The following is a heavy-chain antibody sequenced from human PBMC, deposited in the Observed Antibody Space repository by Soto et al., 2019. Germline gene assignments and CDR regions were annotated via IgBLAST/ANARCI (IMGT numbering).Heavy chain of an antibody. CDR2: SGGSGSSA. Sequence: EVQLLESGGGLVQPGGSLRLSCVASGFTFKNFAMTWVRQAPGKGMEWVSASGGSGSSANYADSVKGRFTVSRDDSKSTLYLQMSGLRVDDTALYYCAKDAVAYNGEWDWFDLWGQGTLVTVSS. CDR3: AKDAVAYNGEWDWFDL. CDR1: GFTFKNFA. J-gene: IGHJ5*02. D-gene: IGHD3-10*01. V-gene: IGHV3-23*01.